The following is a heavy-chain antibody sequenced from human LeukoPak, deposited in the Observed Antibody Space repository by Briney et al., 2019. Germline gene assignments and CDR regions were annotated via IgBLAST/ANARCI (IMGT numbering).Heavy chain of an antibody. D-gene: IGHD2-2*01. V-gene: IGHV4-59*01. CDR1: GGSISSYY. CDR2: IYYSGST. CDR3: ARGAAGGYCSSTSCYNWFDP. J-gene: IGHJ5*02. Sequence: SETLSLTCTVSGGSISSYYWSWIRQPPGKGLEWIGYIYYSGSTNYNPSLKSRVTISVDTSKNQFSLKLSSVTAADTAVYYCARGAAGGYCSSTSCYNWFDPWGQETLVTVSS.